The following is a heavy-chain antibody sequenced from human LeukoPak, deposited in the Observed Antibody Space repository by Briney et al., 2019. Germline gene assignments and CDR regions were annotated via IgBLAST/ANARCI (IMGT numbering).Heavy chain of an antibody. V-gene: IGHV3-21*01. Sequence: GGSLRLSRAASGFTFSSYSMNWVRQAPGKGLEWVSSISFSSSYMYYADSIKGRFTISRDNAKNSLYLQMNSLRTEDTAVYYCARGPSSGWGTFDYWGQGTLVAVSS. CDR1: GFTFSSYS. CDR2: ISFSSSYM. D-gene: IGHD6-19*01. J-gene: IGHJ4*02. CDR3: ARGPSSGWGTFDY.